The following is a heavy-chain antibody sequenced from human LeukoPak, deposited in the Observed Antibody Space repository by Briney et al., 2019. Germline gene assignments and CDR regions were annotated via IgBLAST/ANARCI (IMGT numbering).Heavy chain of an antibody. J-gene: IGHJ4*02. CDR1: GDSVSSDSVA. D-gene: IGHD2-2*01. V-gene: IGHV6-1*01. Sequence: SQTLSLTCAISGDSVSSDSVAWNWIRQSPSRGLEWLGRTYYRSQWYNEYALSLRSRITINADTSKNQFSLHLNSVAPEDTAVYYCARDLYCSNFACSFDSWGQGTLVTVSS. CDR3: ARDLYCSNFACSFDS. CDR2: TYYRSQWYN.